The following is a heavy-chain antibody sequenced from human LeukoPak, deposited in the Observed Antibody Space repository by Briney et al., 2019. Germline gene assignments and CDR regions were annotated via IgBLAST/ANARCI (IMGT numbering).Heavy chain of an antibody. CDR1: GFTFSSYA. V-gene: IGHV3-30-3*01. D-gene: IGHD6-13*01. Sequence: GGSLRLSCAASGFTFSSYAMHWVRQAPGKGLEWGAVISYDGSNKYYADSVRGRFTISRDNSKNTLYLQMNSLRAEDTAVYYCARDHYQQLALDYWGQGTLVTVSS. J-gene: IGHJ4*02. CDR2: ISYDGSNK. CDR3: ARDHYQQLALDY.